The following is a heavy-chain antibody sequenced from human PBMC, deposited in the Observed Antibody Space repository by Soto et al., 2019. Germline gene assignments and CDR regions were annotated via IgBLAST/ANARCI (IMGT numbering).Heavy chain of an antibody. CDR2: VSYSGST. D-gene: IGHD5-12*01. J-gene: IGHJ4*02. V-gene: IGHV4-59*01. CDR1: GGSISSYY. CDR3: ARADDKMATIDY. Sequence: PSETLSLTCNVSGGSISSYYWNWIRQSPGKGLEWIGYVSYSGSTNYNPSLKSRVTISADTSKNQFSLRLSSVTAEDTAVYYCARADDKMATIDYWGQGALVTVSS.